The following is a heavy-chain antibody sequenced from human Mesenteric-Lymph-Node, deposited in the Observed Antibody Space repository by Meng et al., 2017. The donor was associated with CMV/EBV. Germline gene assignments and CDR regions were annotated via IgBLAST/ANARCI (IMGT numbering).Heavy chain of an antibody. J-gene: IGHJ4*02. V-gene: IGHV3-21*01. CDR1: GFTFGSYS. Sequence: GGSLRLSCAASGFTFGSYSINWVRQAPGKGLEWVSSISTRSSYIYYADSVQGRFTISRDNAKNSLSLQLNSLRVEDTAVYYCARGKVYFDYWGQGTLVTVSS. CDR3: ARGKVYFDY. CDR2: ISTRSSYI.